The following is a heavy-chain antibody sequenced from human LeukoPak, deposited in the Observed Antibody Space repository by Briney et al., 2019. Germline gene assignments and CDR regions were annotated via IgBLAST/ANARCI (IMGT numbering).Heavy chain of an antibody. CDR1: GYSISSAYF. CDR2: IYYSGST. CDR3: ARGQGSDY. Sequence: PSETLSLTCVVSGYSISSAYFWGWIRQPPGKGLEWIGSIYYSGSTYYNPSLKSRVTISLDTSKNQFSLRLSSVTAADTAVYYCARGQGSDYWGPGTLVTVSS. V-gene: IGHV4-38-2*01. J-gene: IGHJ4*02.